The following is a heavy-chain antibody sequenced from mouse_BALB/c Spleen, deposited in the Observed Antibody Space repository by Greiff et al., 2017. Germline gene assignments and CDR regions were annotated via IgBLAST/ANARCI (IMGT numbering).Heavy chain of an antibody. CDR1: GFTFTDYY. Sequence: EVQLVESGGGLVQPGGSLRLSCATSGFTFTDYYMSWVRQPPGKALEWLGFIRNKANGYTTEYSASVKGRFTISRDNSQSLLYLQMNTLRAEDSATYYCAREGGYGSSYIYWYFDVWGAGTTVTVSS. V-gene: IGHV7-3*02. D-gene: IGHD1-1*01. CDR2: IRNKANGYTT. J-gene: IGHJ1*01. CDR3: AREGGYGSSYIYWYFDV.